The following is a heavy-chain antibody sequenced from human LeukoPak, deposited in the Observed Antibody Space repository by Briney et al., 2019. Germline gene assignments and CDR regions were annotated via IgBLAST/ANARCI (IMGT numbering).Heavy chain of an antibody. V-gene: IGHV1-2*02. Sequence: ASVKVSSKPSGKPFSASIFPWWHTTPAKGLRCRGWINPNSGGTNYAQKFQGRVTMTRDTSISTAYMELSRLRSDDTAVYYCARGTSFQYNWFDPWGQGTLVTVSS. CDR3: ARGTSFQYNWFDP. D-gene: IGHD2-2*01. CDR2: INPNSGGT. J-gene: IGHJ5*02. CDR1: GKPFSAS.